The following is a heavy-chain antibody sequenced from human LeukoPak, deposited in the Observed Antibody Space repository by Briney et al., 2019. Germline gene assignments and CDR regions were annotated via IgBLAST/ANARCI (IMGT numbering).Heavy chain of an antibody. CDR1: GFTFGSYE. V-gene: IGHV3-48*03. J-gene: IGHJ4*02. Sequence: PGGSLRLSCAASGFTFGSYEMNWVRQAPGKGLEWVSYISSSGSTIYYADSVKGRFTISRDNAKNSLYLQMNSLRAEDTAVYYCARGRECCSSTSAGYYFDYWGQGTLVTVSS. CDR3: ARGRECCSSTSAGYYFDY. CDR2: ISSSGSTI. D-gene: IGHD2-2*01.